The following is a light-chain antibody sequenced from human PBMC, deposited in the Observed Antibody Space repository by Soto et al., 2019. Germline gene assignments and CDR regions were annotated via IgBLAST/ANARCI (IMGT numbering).Light chain of an antibody. Sequence: QSALTQPPSASGSPGQSVTISCTGTSSDVGGYNYVSWYQQHPGKAPKFMIYEVTKRPSGVPDRFSGSKSGNTASLTVSGLQVEDEADYYCSSYAGSNNLVFGGGTKVTVL. J-gene: IGLJ2*01. CDR2: EVT. CDR3: SSYAGSNNLV. V-gene: IGLV2-8*01. CDR1: SSDVGGYNY.